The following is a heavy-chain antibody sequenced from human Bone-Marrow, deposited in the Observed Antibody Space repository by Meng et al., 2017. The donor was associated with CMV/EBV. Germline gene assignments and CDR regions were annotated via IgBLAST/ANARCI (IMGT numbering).Heavy chain of an antibody. CDR2: IHPDDSDA. J-gene: IGHJ6*01. Sequence: GGSLRLSCKSSGYSFTKYWIGWVRQMPGKGLECMGIIHPDDSDARYSPSFQGQFTFSAAKSTSTAYLQWNSLKASDTAIYYCARQVGNTRFKPSLYYYYYYGMDVWGQGTTVTVSS. CDR1: GYSFTKYW. D-gene: IGHD1-26*01. V-gene: IGHV5-51*01. CDR3: ARQVGNTRFKPSLYYYYYYGMDV.